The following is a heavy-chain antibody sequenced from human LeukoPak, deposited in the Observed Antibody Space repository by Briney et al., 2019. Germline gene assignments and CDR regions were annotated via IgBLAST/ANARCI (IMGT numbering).Heavy chain of an antibody. D-gene: IGHD1-1*01. CDR1: GGSISSSSYY. V-gene: IGHV4-39*07. J-gene: IGHJ5*02. CDR2: IYYSGST. Sequence: MPSETLSLTCTVSGGSISSSSYYWGWIRQPPGKGLEWIGSIYYSGSTYYNPSLKSRVTISVDTSKNQFSLKLSSVTAADTAVYYCARPRNWNDAWFDPWGQGTLVTVSS. CDR3: ARPRNWNDAWFDP.